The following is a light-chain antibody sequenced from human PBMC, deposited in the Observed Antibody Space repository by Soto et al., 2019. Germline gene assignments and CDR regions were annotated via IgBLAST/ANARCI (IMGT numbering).Light chain of an antibody. J-gene: IGLJ2*01. CDR1: RSDIGAYNF. Sequence: QSALTQPASVSGSPGQSITSSCTGTRSDIGAYNFVSWYQQHPGKAPKLMIYDVSIRPSGVSHRFSGSKSGNTASLTISGLQAQDEADYYCSSYAGSSTLVVFGGGTKLTVL. CDR2: DVS. CDR3: SSYAGSSTLVV. V-gene: IGLV2-14*01.